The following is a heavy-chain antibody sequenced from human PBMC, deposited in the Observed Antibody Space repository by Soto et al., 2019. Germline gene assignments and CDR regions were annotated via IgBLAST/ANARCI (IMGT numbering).Heavy chain of an antibody. V-gene: IGHV3-23*01. Sequence: GGSLRLSCAASGFTFSSYAMSWVRQAPGKGLEWVSAISGSGGSTYYADSVKGRFTISRDNSKNTLYLQMNSLRAEDTAVYYCANLLRNSGSYLGGWGQGTLVTVSS. CDR1: GFTFSSYA. CDR3: ANLLRNSGSYLGG. CDR2: ISGSGGST. D-gene: IGHD3-10*01. J-gene: IGHJ4*02.